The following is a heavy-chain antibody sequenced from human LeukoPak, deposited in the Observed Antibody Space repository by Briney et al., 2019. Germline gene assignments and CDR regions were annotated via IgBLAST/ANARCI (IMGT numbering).Heavy chain of an antibody. V-gene: IGHV1-58*02. CDR2: IVVGSGNT. Sequence: SVKVSCKASGFTFTSSGMQWVRQARGQRLEWIGWIVVGSGNTNYAQKFQERVTITRDMSTSTAYMELSSLRSEDTAVYYCAAFQTGTDYFDYWGQGTLVTVSS. J-gene: IGHJ4*02. D-gene: IGHD1-7*01. CDR1: GFTFTSSG. CDR3: AAFQTGTDYFDY.